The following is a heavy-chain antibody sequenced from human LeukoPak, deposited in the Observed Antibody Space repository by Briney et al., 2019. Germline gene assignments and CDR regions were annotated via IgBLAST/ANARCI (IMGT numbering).Heavy chain of an antibody. D-gene: IGHD2-15*01. Sequence: GSLRLSCVASGFTFNNYWMSWVRQAPGKGLEWIGEINHSGSTNYNPSLKSRVTISVDTSNNQFSLKLSSVTAADTAVYFCGRVGYCSGATCYPKDVDVWGKGTTVTVSS. CDR2: INHSGST. CDR1: GFTFNNYW. J-gene: IGHJ6*04. V-gene: IGHV4-34*01. CDR3: GRVGYCSGATCYPKDVDV.